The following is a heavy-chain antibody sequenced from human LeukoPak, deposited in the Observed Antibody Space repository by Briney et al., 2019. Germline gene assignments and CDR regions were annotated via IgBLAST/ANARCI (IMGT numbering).Heavy chain of an antibody. J-gene: IGHJ4*02. Sequence: SETLSLTCTVSGGSFTSYYWSWIRQPPGKGLEWIGYIYYSGSTSYNPSLTSRATTSLDTSKNQFSLTRSAVSAADTAASYCARLYDSSAYVLDYWGEETGVSVS. CDR2: IYYSGST. CDR3: ARLYDSSAYVLDY. D-gene: IGHD3-22*01. V-gene: IGHV4-59*08. CDR1: GGSFTSYY.